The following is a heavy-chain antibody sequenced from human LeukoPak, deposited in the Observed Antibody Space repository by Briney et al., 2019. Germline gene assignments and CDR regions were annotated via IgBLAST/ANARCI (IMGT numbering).Heavy chain of an antibody. D-gene: IGHD3-9*01. CDR2: IYYSGST. J-gene: IGHJ4*02. CDR3: ARVSDYDILTGYYHYFDY. V-gene: IGHV4-59*01. Sequence: SETLSLTCTVSGGSISSYYWSWIRQPPGKGLEWIGYIYYSGSTNYNPSLKSRVTISVDTPKNQFSLKLSSMTAADTAVYYCARVSDYDILTGYYHYFDYWGQGTLVTVSS. CDR1: GGSISSYY.